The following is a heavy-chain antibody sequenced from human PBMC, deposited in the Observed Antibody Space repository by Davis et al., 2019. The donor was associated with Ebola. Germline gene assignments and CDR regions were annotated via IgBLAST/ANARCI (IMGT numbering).Heavy chain of an antibody. J-gene: IGHJ4*02. CDR2: INHSGST. V-gene: IGHV4-34*01. Sequence: SETLSLTCAVYGGSFSGYYWSWIRQPPGKGLEWIGEINHSGSTNYNPSLKSRVTISVDKSKNQFSLKLSSVTAADTAVYYCARFFHYSNYDIDYWGQGTLVTVSS. D-gene: IGHD4-11*01. CDR1: GGSFSGYY. CDR3: ARFFHYSNYDIDY.